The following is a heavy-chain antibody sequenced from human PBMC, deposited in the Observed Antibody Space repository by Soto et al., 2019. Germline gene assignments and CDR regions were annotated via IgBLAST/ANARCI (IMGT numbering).Heavy chain of an antibody. J-gene: IGHJ4*02. D-gene: IGHD5-12*01. Sequence: EVQLVESGGGLVQPGGSLRLSCAASGFTVSNNYMTWVRPAPGKGLEWGSVIYRGGSTYYADSVRGRFTISRDNSKNTLYLQMSSLRAEDTAVYYCARARFGGLAAIFADCWGQGTLVTVSS. CDR2: IYRGGST. CDR3: ARARFGGLAAIFADC. CDR1: GFTVSNNY. V-gene: IGHV3-66*01.